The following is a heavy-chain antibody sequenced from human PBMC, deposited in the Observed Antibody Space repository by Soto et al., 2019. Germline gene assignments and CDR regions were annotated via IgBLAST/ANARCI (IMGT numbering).Heavy chain of an antibody. CDR2: IYSDGTA. Sequence: PGGSLRLSCTASGFTVSSNYMSWVRQAPGKGLEWVSVIYSDGTAYYADSVKGRFTISRDNSKNTLYLQMNTLGAEDTAVYYCARDSPAFEHRFDYWGQGTQVTVS. V-gene: IGHV3-66*01. CDR1: GFTVSSNY. J-gene: IGHJ4*02. D-gene: IGHD3-9*01. CDR3: ARDSPAFEHRFDY.